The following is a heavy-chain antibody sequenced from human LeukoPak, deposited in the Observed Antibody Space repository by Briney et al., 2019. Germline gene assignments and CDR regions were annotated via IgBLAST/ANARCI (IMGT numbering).Heavy chain of an antibody. D-gene: IGHD7-27*01. CDR2: VNADGSVT. Sequence: GGSLRLSCAASGFTISGYWMYWIRQPPGKGLEWVARVNADGSVTNYAGSMKGRFTISRDTATNIVYLQMNSLRDDDTAVYYCARDLNWGQVDYWGQGTLVTVSS. V-gene: IGHV3-74*01. CDR1: GFTISGYW. J-gene: IGHJ4*02. CDR3: ARDLNWGQVDY.